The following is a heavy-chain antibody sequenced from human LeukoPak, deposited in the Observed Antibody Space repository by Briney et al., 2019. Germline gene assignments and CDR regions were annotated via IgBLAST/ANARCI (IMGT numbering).Heavy chain of an antibody. CDR1: GSMFSSNW. V-gene: IGHV3-7*03. Sequence: GGSLRLSCAASGSMFSSNWMSWVRLAPGKGLEWVANIKEDGTETYYVDSVKSRFTISRDNAKNSLYLQMNSLRVEDTAVYYCAKEGRSLQTYWGQGTLVTVSS. D-gene: IGHD5-24*01. CDR3: AKEGRSLQTY. J-gene: IGHJ4*02. CDR2: IKEDGTET.